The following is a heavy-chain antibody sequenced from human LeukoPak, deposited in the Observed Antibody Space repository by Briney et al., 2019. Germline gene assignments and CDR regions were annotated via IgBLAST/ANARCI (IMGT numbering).Heavy chain of an antibody. CDR2: IIPIFGTA. Sequence: ASVKVSCKAPGGTFSSYAISWVRQAPGQGLEWMGGIIPIFGTANYAQKFQGRVTITTDESTSTAYMELSSLRSEDTAVYYCARDYPMYDYYDSSGYYIVGWFDPWGQGTLVTVSS. V-gene: IGHV1-69*05. D-gene: IGHD3-22*01. CDR1: GGTFSSYA. J-gene: IGHJ5*02. CDR3: ARDYPMYDYYDSSGYYIVGWFDP.